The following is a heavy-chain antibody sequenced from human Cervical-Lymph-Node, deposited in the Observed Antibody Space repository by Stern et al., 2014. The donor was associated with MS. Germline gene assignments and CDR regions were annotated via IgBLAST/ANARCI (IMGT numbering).Heavy chain of an antibody. CDR3: ARDPAVLIQGSYYGMDV. Sequence: VHLVESGAEVKKPGSSVKVSCKASGGSFSTFAITWVRQAPGQGLEWMAGITPLFGTTSFAHKFQGRVTLTADTSTNTVYMELSSLRSDDTAVYYCARDPAVLIQGSYYGMDVWGQGTTVIVS. CDR2: ITPLFGTT. CDR1: GGSFSTFA. D-gene: IGHD2-21*01. V-gene: IGHV1-69*06. J-gene: IGHJ6*02.